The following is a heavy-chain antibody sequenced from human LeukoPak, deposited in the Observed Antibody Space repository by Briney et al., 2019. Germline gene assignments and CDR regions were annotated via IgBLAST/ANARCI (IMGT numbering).Heavy chain of an antibody. D-gene: IGHD2-15*01. CDR3: AKDKLAYCSGGSCYYFDY. CDR1: GFTFSSDA. CDR2: ISGSGGST. J-gene: IGHJ4*02. V-gene: IGHV3-23*01. Sequence: GGSLRLSCAASGFTFSSDAMSWVRQAPGKGPEWVSAISGSGGSTYYADSVKGRFTISRDNSKNTLYLQMNSLRAEDTAVYYCAKDKLAYCSGGSCYYFDYWGQGTLVTVSS.